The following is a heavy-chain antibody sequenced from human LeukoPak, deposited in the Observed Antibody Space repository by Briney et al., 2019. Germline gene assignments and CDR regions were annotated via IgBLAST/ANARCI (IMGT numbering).Heavy chain of an antibody. Sequence: ASVNVSYKFSVYTLTELSMHWVRQAPGKGLEWMGGFDPEDGETIYAQKFQGRVTMTTDTSTSTAQMELRSLRSDDTAVYYCARDPRLEPWDYWGQGTLVTVSS. J-gene: IGHJ4*02. CDR3: ARDPRLEPWDY. D-gene: IGHD1-1*01. CDR1: VYTLTELS. V-gene: IGHV1-24*01. CDR2: FDPEDGET.